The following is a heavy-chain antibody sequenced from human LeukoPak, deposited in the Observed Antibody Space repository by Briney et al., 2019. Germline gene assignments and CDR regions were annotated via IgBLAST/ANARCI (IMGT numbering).Heavy chain of an antibody. CDR2: IYYSGST. CDR3: ARLGIGVVPSAMLGDYYFDY. V-gene: IGHV4-39*01. D-gene: IGHD2-2*01. J-gene: IGHJ4*02. CDR1: GGSINSRSDY. Sequence: SETLSLTCTVSGGSINSRSDYWGWIRQPPGKGLEWIGSIYYSGSTHYNPSLKSRVTMSIDTSKNQFSLKLTPVTAADTAVYYCARLGIGVVPSAMLGDYYFDYWGQGTLVTVSS.